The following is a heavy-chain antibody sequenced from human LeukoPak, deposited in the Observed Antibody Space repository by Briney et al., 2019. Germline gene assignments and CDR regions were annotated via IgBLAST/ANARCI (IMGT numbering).Heavy chain of an antibody. CDR3: AKEGGTRGTFDV. Sequence: GGSLRLSCGASGFTLSYSHMSWIRQAPGKGLEWVSYILMSTNYTSYAASVKGRFTISRDNAKNSLYLQMNSLRAEDTALYYCAKEGGTRGTFDVWGQGTMVTVSS. J-gene: IGHJ3*01. D-gene: IGHD2-2*01. CDR2: ILMSTNYT. V-gene: IGHV3-11*05. CDR1: GFTLSYSH.